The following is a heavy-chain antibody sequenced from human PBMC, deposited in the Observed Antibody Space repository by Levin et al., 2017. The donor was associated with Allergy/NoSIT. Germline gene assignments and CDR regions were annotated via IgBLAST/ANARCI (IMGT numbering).Heavy chain of an antibody. J-gene: IGHJ3*02. CDR2: INPNSGGT. Sequence: ASVKVSCEASGYTFTGYYMHWVRQAPGQGLEWMGRINPNSGGTNYAQKFQGRVTMTRDTSISTAYMELSRLRSDDTAVYYCARVIGSGWYEDAFDIWGQGTMVTVSS. CDR3: ARVIGSGWYEDAFDI. D-gene: IGHD6-19*01. V-gene: IGHV1-2*06. CDR1: GYTFTGYY.